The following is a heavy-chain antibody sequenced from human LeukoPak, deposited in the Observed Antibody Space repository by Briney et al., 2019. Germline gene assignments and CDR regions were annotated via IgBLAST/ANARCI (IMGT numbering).Heavy chain of an antibody. D-gene: IGHD6-19*01. CDR1: GGSFSGYY. Sequence: SETLSLTCAVYGGSFSGYYWSWIRQPPGKGLEWIGEINHSGSTNYNPSLKSRVTISIDTSKNQFSLKLSSVTAADTAVYFCARHGWHAWYFDLWGRGTLVTVSS. CDR2: INHSGST. V-gene: IGHV4-34*01. J-gene: IGHJ2*01. CDR3: ARHGWHAWYFDL.